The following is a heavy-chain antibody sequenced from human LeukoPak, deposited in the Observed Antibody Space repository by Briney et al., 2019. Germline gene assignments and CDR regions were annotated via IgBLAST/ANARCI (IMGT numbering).Heavy chain of an antibody. CDR2: INHSGNT. CDR3: ARKAVGETSNYFDY. J-gene: IGHJ4*02. D-gene: IGHD1-26*01. CDR1: GDSNIGYY. V-gene: IGHV4-34*01. Sequence: NPSETLSLTCTVSGDSNIGYYWSWIRQPPGKGLEWIGEINHSGNTNYNPSLKSRVTISVDTPKNQISLKLNSVTAADTAVYYCARKAVGETSNYFDYWGQGTLVTVSS.